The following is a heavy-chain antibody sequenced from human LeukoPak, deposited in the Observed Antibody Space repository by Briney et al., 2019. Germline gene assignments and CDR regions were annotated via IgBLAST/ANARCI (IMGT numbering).Heavy chain of an antibody. D-gene: IGHD7-27*01. V-gene: IGHV3-23*01. CDR3: ARDGQAFNSNWDYFEY. J-gene: IGHJ4*02. CDR1: GFIFDTFA. Sequence: GGSLRLSCVASGFIFDTFAMSWVRQAPGKGLEWVSGIGNTETFYADSVKGRFTISRDNSRNTIYLHMGNLRAEDTALYYCARDGQAFNSNWDYFEYWGQGTPVTVSS. CDR2: IGNTET.